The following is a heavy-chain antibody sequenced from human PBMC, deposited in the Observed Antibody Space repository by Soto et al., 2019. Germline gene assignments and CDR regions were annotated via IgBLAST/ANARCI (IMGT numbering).Heavy chain of an antibody. CDR2: VYYSGNT. CDR1: CGSISSGGYY. Sequence: SETLSLTCTVSCGSISSGGYYWSWIRQHPGKGLEWIGSVYYSGNTYYNPSLKSRVTISVDTSKTHFSLKLTSVAVADTAIYYCTRHKSSDYVQGYFQYWSQGTLVTVSS. J-gene: IGHJ1*01. V-gene: IGHV4-39*01. D-gene: IGHD4-17*01. CDR3: TRHKSSDYVQGYFQY.